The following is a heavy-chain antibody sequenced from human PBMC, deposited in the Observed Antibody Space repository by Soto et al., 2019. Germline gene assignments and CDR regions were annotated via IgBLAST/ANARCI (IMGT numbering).Heavy chain of an antibody. V-gene: IGHV4-39*07. Sequence: SESLSLTCTVSGGSISSSSYYWGWIRQPPGKGLEWIGNIYYSGSTYYNPSLKSRVTISVDTSKNQFSLKLSSVTAADTAVYYCARVSIVVVPAANSYYYMDVWGKGTTVTVSS. J-gene: IGHJ6*03. D-gene: IGHD2-2*01. CDR1: GGSISSSSYY. CDR2: IYYSGST. CDR3: ARVSIVVVPAANSYYYMDV.